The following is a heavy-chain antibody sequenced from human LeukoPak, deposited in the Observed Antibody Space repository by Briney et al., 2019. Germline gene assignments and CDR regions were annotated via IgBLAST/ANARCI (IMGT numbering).Heavy chain of an antibody. CDR2: ISGSGGST. D-gene: IGHD3-3*01. V-gene: IGHV3-23*01. Sequence: PGGSLRLSCAASGFTFSSYAMSWVRQAPGKGLEWVSAISGSGGSTYYADSVKGRFTISRDNSKNTLYLQMNSLRAEDTAVYYCAKDRVSDDFWSGYYYYYYGMDVWGQGTTVTVS. CDR1: GFTFSSYA. CDR3: AKDRVSDDFWSGYYYYYYGMDV. J-gene: IGHJ6*02.